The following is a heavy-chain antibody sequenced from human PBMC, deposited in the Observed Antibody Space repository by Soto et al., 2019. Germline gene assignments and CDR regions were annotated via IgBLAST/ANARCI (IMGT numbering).Heavy chain of an antibody. CDR2: INPNSGGT. D-gene: IGHD3-10*01. J-gene: IGHJ4*02. CDR1: GYTFTGYY. CDR3: AVLGQSRITMVDIDY. V-gene: IGHV1-2*02. Sequence: QVQLVQSGAEVKKPGASVKVSCKASGYTFTGYYMHWVRQAPGQGLEWMGWINPNSGGTNYAQKFQGRVTMTRDTSISTAYLGLGRLRSDDTAVYYWAVLGQSRITMVDIDYWGQGTLVTVSS.